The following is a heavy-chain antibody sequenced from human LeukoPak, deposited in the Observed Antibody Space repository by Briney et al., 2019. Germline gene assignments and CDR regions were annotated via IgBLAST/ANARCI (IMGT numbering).Heavy chain of an antibody. V-gene: IGHV4-39*07. CDR1: GGSISSSSYY. CDR3: ARDSRHGYYFDAFDI. CDR2: IYYSGGT. Sequence: SETLSLTCTVSGGSISSSSYYWGWIRQPPGKGLEWIGSIYYSGGTYYNPSLKSRVTISVDTSKNQFSLKLSSVTAADTAVYYCARDSRHGYYFDAFDIWGQGTMVTVSS. D-gene: IGHD3-22*01. J-gene: IGHJ3*02.